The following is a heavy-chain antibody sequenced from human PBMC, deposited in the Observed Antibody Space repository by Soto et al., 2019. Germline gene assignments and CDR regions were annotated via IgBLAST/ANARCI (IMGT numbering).Heavy chain of an antibody. CDR1: SGSITSSNW. J-gene: IGHJ6*02. CDR2: IFHNGNT. Sequence: QVQLQESGPGLVKPSGTLSLTCAVSSGSITSSNWWSWVRQPPGKGLEWIGEIFHNGNTYYNPSLKSRVTISVDTSKNQLSVNLRSVTAADTAVYYCARRTWGMDVWGQGTTVTVSS. CDR3: ARRTWGMDV. V-gene: IGHV4-4*02. D-gene: IGHD2-8*01.